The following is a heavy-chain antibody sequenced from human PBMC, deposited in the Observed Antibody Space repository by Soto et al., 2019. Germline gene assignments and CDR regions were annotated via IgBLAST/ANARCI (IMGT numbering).Heavy chain of an antibody. Sequence: GSLRLSCADSGFTFSSYWMSWVRQAPGKGLEWVANIKQDGSEKYYVDSVKGRFTISRDNAQNSLYLQMNSLRAEDTAVYYCARESPRWGIEDRAGGQGTLVTVSS. CDR3: ARESPRWGIEDRA. V-gene: IGHV3-7*01. CDR2: IKQDGSEK. CDR1: GFTFSSYW. D-gene: IGHD7-27*01. J-gene: IGHJ4*02.